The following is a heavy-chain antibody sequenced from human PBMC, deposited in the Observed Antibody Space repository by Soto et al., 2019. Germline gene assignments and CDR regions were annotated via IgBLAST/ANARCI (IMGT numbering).Heavy chain of an antibody. J-gene: IGHJ6*02. Sequence: GGSLRLSCAASGFTFSSYGMHWVRQAPGKGLEWVAVIWYDGSNKYYADSVKGRFTISRDNSKNTLYLQMNSLGAEDTAVYYCASLGPLIAVAGSLSNYGMDVWGQGTTVTVSS. CDR2: IWYDGSNK. CDR1: GFTFSSYG. D-gene: IGHD6-19*01. CDR3: ASLGPLIAVAGSLSNYGMDV. V-gene: IGHV3-33*01.